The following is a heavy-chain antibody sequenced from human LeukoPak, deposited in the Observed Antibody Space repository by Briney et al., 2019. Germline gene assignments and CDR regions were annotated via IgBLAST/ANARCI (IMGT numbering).Heavy chain of an antibody. D-gene: IGHD3-22*01. Sequence: PGGSLRLSCAASGFTFSSYAMSWVRQAPGKGLEWVSAISGSGGSTYYADSVKGRFPISRDNSKNTLYLQMNSLRAEDTAVYYCAKRPYYYDSSGYYLDYWGQGTLVTVSS. CDR2: ISGSGGST. V-gene: IGHV3-23*01. J-gene: IGHJ4*02. CDR3: AKRPYYYDSSGYYLDY. CDR1: GFTFSSYA.